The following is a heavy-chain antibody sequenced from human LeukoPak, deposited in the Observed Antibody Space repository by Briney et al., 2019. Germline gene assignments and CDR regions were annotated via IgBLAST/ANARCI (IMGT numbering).Heavy chain of an antibody. J-gene: IGHJ4*02. CDR2: ISYDGSNK. CDR1: GFTFSSYA. V-gene: IGHV3-30-3*01. Sequence: PGGSLRLSCAASGFTFSSYAMHWVRQAPGKGLEWVAVISYDGSNKYYADSVKGRFTISRDNSKNTLYLQMNSLRAEDMAVYYCARVRALWAYYFDYWGQGTLVTVSS. CDR3: ARVRALWAYYFDY. D-gene: IGHD4-17*01.